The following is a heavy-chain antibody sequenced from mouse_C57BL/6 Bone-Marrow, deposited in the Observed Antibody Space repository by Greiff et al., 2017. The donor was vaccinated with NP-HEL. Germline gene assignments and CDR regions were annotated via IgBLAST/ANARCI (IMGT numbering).Heavy chain of an antibody. D-gene: IGHD2-2*01. J-gene: IGHJ4*01. V-gene: IGHV1-76*01. CDR1: GYTFTDYY. CDR2: IYPGSGNT. Sequence: QVQLKESGAELVRPGASVKLSCKASGYTFTDYYINWVKQRPGQRLEWIARIYPGSGNTYYNEKFKGKATLTAEKSSSTAYMQLSSLTSEASAVYFCATSTMVTSYWGQGTSVTVSS. CDR3: ATSTMVTSY.